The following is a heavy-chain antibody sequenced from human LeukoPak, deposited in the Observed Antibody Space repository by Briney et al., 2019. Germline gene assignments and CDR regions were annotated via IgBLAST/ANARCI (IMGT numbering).Heavy chain of an antibody. D-gene: IGHD3-22*01. J-gene: IGHJ3*02. CDR2: INHSGST. CDR1: GGSISSYY. CDR3: AGTYYYDSSGSPTAFDI. V-gene: IGHV4-34*01. Sequence: SETLSLTCTVSGGSISSYYWSWIRQPPGKGLEWIGEINHSGSTNYNPSLKSRVTISVDTSKNQFSLKLSSVTAADTAVYYCAGTYYYDSSGSPTAFDIWGQGTMVTVSS.